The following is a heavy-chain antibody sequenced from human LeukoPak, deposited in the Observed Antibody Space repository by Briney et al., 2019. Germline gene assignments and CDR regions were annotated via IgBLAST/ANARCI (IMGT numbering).Heavy chain of an antibody. Sequence: PGESLRLSCAASGFTFDDYTMHWVRQAPGKGLEWVSLISWDGGSTYYADSVKGRFTISRDNAKNSLYLQMNSLRAEDTAVYYCARSFGDRWGQGTLLTVSS. D-gene: IGHD3-10*01. J-gene: IGHJ4*02. V-gene: IGHV3-43*01. CDR3: ARSFGDR. CDR1: GFTFDDYT. CDR2: ISWDGGST.